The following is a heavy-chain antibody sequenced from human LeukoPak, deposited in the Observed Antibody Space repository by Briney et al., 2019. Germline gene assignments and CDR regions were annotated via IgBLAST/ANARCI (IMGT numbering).Heavy chain of an antibody. CDR1: GYTFTGYY. Sequence: ASAKVSCKASGYTFTGYYMHWVRQAPGQGLEWMGWINPNSGGTNYAQKFQGRVTMTRDTSISTAYMELSRLRSDDTAVYYCARDQGGYSYGYSDYWGQGTLVTVSS. CDR3: ARDQGGYSYGYSDY. J-gene: IGHJ4*02. CDR2: INPNSGGT. D-gene: IGHD5-18*01. V-gene: IGHV1-2*02.